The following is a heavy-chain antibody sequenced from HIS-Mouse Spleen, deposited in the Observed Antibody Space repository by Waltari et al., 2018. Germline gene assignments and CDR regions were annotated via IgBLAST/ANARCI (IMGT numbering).Heavy chain of an antibody. D-gene: IGHD2-15*01. CDR1: GGSISSSSYY. CDR2: IYYRGST. Sequence: QLQLQESGPGLVKPSETLSLTCTVSGGSISSSSYYWGWIRQPPGKGLEWIGSIYYRGSTHYNPSLKGRVTISVDTSKNQFSLKLSSVTAADTAVYYCARGDISGGSCYSSSRYFDLWGRGTLVTVSS. J-gene: IGHJ2*01. V-gene: IGHV4-39*07. CDR3: ARGDISGGSCYSSSRYFDL.